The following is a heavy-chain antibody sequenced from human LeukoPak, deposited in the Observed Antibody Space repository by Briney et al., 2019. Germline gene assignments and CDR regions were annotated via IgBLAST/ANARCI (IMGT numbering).Heavy chain of an antibody. CDR2: IYHSGST. J-gene: IGHJ4*02. V-gene: IGHV4-30-2*01. CDR1: GGSISSGGYS. Sequence: SQTLSLTCAVSGGSISSGGYSWSWIRQPPGKGLEWIGYIYHSGSTYYNPSLKSRVTISVDRSKNQFSLKLSSVTAADTAVYYCARGAAAALWYYFDYWGQGTLVTVSS. D-gene: IGHD6-13*01. CDR3: ARGAAAALWYYFDY.